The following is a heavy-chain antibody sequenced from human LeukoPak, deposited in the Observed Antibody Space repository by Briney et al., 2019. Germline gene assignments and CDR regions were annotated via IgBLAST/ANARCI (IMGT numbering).Heavy chain of an antibody. J-gene: IGHJ4*02. CDR3: AADSSGYYYGLY. CDR2: IYYSGNT. Sequence: SETLSLTCTVSGDSISSTSYYWGWIRQPPGKGLEWIGSIYYSGNTYYSTSLKSRVTISVDTSKNQFSLKLSSVTAADTAVYYCAADSSGYYYGLYWGQGTLVTVSS. CDR1: GDSISSTSYY. V-gene: IGHV4-39*01. D-gene: IGHD3-22*01.